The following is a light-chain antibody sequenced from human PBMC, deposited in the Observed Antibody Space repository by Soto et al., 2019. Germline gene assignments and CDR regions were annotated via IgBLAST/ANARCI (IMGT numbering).Light chain of an antibody. V-gene: IGKV1-39*01. J-gene: IGKJ2*01. CDR2: AAS. CDR1: QSISSY. Sequence: DIQMTQSPSSLSASVGDRVTITCRASQSISSYLNWYQQKPGKAPKLLIYAASSLQSGVPSRFSGSGSGTDFTLTISSLQPEDFATYYCQQSYSTLGTFGQGIKLEIK. CDR3: QQSYSTLGT.